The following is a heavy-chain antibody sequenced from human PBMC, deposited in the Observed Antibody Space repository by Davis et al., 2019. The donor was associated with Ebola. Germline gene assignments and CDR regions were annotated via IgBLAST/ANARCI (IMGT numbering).Heavy chain of an antibody. D-gene: IGHD4/OR15-4a*01. CDR3: ARMVMELTWGWFDP. CDR1: GFTFSSYS. V-gene: IGHV3-21*04. CDR2: ISSSSSYI. J-gene: IGHJ5*02. Sequence: PGGSLRLSCAASGFTFSSYSMNWVRQAPGKGLEWVSSISSSSSYIYYADSVKGRFTISRDNSKNTLYLQMNSLRAEDTAVYYCARMVMELTWGWFDPWGQGTLVTVSS.